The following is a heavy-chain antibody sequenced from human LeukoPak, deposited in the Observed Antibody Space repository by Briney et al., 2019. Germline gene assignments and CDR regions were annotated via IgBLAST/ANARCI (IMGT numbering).Heavy chain of an antibody. V-gene: IGHV3-30*04. CDR1: GFTFSSYA. D-gene: IGHD3-22*01. Sequence: GGSLRLSCAASGFTFSSYAMHWVRQAPGKGLEWVAVMSYVGSNKYYADSVKGRFTISRDNSKNTLYLQMNSLRAEDTAVYYCARLLAGSGYARDAFDIWGQGTVVTVSS. J-gene: IGHJ3*02. CDR3: ARLLAGSGYARDAFDI. CDR2: MSYVGSNK.